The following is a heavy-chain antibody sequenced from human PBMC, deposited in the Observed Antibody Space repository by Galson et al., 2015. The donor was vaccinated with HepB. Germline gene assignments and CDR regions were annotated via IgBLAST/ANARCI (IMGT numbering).Heavy chain of an antibody. D-gene: IGHD2-2*01. CDR3: ARAIVVIPAAADF. CDR1: GFTFSDYY. J-gene: IGHJ4*02. Sequence: SLRLSCAASGFTFSDYYMSWIRQAPGRGLEWVSYISGSSSHILYADSVKGRFTMSRDNAKNSLYLQMSSLRAEDTAVYYCARAIVVIPAAADFWGQGTLVTVSS. CDR2: ISGSSSHI. V-gene: IGHV3-11*06.